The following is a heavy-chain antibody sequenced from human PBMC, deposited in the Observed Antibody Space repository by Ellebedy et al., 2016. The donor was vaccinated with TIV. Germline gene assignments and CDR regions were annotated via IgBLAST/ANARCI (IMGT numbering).Heavy chain of an antibody. D-gene: IGHD6-25*01. Sequence: MPSETLSLTCSVSGASVTSYYWSRIRQPPGKGLEWIGYIYSSGSGEYNPSLKSRVTISVDTSKNQFSLKLRSVTAADTAVYYCARDRGAASFDPWGQGALVTVSS. CDR1: GASVTSYY. CDR2: IYSSGSG. V-gene: IGHV4-4*08. CDR3: ARDRGAASFDP. J-gene: IGHJ5*02.